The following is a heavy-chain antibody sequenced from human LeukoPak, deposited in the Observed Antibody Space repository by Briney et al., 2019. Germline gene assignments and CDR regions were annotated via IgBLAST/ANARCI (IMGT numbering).Heavy chain of an antibody. Sequence: ASVKVSCKASGYTFTSYGISWVRQAPGQGLEWMGWISAYNGNTNYAQKLHGRVTMTTDTSTSTAYMELRSLRSDDTAVYYCARDEGRSWYSTNFDYWGQGTLVTVSS. CDR1: GYTFTSYG. J-gene: IGHJ4*02. D-gene: IGHD6-13*01. CDR3: ARDEGRSWYSTNFDY. V-gene: IGHV1-18*01. CDR2: ISAYNGNT.